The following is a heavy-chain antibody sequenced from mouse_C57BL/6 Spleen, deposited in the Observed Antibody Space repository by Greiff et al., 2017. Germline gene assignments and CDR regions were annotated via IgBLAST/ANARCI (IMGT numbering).Heavy chain of an antibody. V-gene: IGHV1-63*01. Sequence: QVQLKESGAELVRPGTSVKMSCKASGYTFTNYWIGWAKQRPGHGLEWIGDIYPGGGYTNYNEKFKGKATLTADKAASTAYMQFSSLTSEDSAIYYCARQPTVVGDYAMDYWGQGTSVTVSS. CDR3: ARQPTVVGDYAMDY. D-gene: IGHD1-1*01. CDR1: GYTFTNYW. J-gene: IGHJ4*01. CDR2: IYPGGGYT.